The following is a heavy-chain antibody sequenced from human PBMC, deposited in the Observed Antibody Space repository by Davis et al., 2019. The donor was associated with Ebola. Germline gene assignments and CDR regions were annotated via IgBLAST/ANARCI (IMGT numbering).Heavy chain of an antibody. CDR2: SHPNGSAT. D-gene: IGHD4-23*01. CDR1: GYTFTDYY. CDR3: ARDHPGPQTLDI. V-gene: IGHV1-2*02. J-gene: IGHJ3*02. Sequence: ASVKVSCKTSGYTFTDYYIHWMRQAPGQGLEWMGWSHPNGSATQYAQKFQGRVTMTRDRSISTAYMELSSLTHDDTAVYYCARDHPGPQTLDIWGQGTVITVSS.